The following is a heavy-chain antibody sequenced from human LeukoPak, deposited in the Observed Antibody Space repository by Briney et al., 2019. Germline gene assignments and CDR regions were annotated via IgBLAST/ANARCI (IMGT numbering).Heavy chain of an antibody. CDR2: ISYDGSNK. V-gene: IGHV3-30*03. CDR1: GFTFSGYG. CDR3: ARGYYYDSSGSGGY. J-gene: IGHJ4*02. Sequence: GGSLRLSCAASGFTFSGYGMHWVRQAPGKGLEWVAVISYDGSNKYYADSVKGRFTISRDNSKNTLYLQMNSLRAEDTAVYYCARGYYYDSSGSGGYWGQGTLVTVSS. D-gene: IGHD3-22*01.